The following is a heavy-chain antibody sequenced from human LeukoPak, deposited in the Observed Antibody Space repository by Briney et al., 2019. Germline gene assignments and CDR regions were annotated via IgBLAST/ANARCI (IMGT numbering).Heavy chain of an antibody. CDR3: ATDNHIAVAGTGGAFDI. D-gene: IGHD6-19*01. J-gene: IGHJ3*02. CDR2: FDPEDGET. V-gene: IGHV1-24*01. CDR1: GYTLTELS. Sequence: ASVKVSCEVSGYTLTELSMHWVRQAPGKGLEWMGGFDPEDGETIYAQKFQGRVTMTEDTSTDTAYMELSSLRSEDTAVYYCATDNHIAVAGTGGAFDIWGQGTMVTVSS.